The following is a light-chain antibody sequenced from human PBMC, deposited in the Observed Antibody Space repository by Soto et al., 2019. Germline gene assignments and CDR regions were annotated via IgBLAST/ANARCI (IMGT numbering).Light chain of an antibody. CDR1: QSFSSNY. CDR2: GAS. J-gene: IGKJ1*01. CDR3: QQYGSSPWT. V-gene: IGKV3-20*01. Sequence: EIVVTQSPGTLSLSPGERATLSCRASQSFSSNYLAWYQQKPGQAPRPLIYGASSRATGIPDRFSGSGAGTDFTLTISRLESEDFAVYYCQQYGSSPWTFGQGTKVEIK.